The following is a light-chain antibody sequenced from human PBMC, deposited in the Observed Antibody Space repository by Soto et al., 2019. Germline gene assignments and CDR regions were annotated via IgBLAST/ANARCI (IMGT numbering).Light chain of an antibody. V-gene: IGKV3-11*01. CDR2: DAS. Sequence: EGVFTQSPATPSLSAGERASLSCRASQSVSSHLAWYQPKPGKSPRLLIYDASNRATGIPARLSGSGSGTDFTLTIRSLEPEDFAFYFCQQRSHWPTFGQGTKVDIK. CDR1: QSVSSH. J-gene: IGKJ1*01. CDR3: QQRSHWPT.